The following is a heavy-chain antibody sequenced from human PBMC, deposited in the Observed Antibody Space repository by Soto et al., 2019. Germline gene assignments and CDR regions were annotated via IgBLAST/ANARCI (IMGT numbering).Heavy chain of an antibody. D-gene: IGHD2-15*01. CDR1: GFFFNNYD. V-gene: IGHV3-13*05. J-gene: IGHJ6*02. CDR2: IGAADDP. CDR3: ASAYTGRLPRRGDYYYALDV. Sequence: QLVESGGGLTQAGGSLRLSCVGSGFFFNNYDMHWVRQVRGKGLEWVSAIGAADDPYYSVSVKGRFIVSRDNAQKSLYLKMNNLRAADPAVFFCASAYTGRLPRRGDYYYALDVWGRGTTVTVSS.